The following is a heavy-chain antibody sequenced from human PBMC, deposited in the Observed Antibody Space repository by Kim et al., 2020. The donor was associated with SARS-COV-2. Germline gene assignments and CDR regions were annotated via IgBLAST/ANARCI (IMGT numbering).Heavy chain of an antibody. CDR3: ASYDILTGYYMGFDY. J-gene: IGHJ4*02. Sequence: DSVKGRFTISRDNSKNTLYLQMNSLRAEDTAVYYCASYDILTGYYMGFDYWGQGTLVTVSS. V-gene: IGHV3-53*01. D-gene: IGHD3-9*01.